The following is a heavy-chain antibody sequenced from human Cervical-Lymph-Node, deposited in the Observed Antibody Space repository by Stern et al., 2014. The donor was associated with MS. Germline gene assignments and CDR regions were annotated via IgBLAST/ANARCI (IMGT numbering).Heavy chain of an antibody. J-gene: IGHJ5*02. CDR2: IYYSGST. V-gene: IGHV4-59*01. CDR3: ARGATQAFDP. CDR1: GGPITSYY. Sequence: QLQLQQSGPGLAKPSATLSLTCTASGGPITSYYCRWIRPPPGQGLEWIGHIYYSGSTHYNPPLKSRVTISVDTSKNQFSLKLSSVTAADTAVYYCARGATQAFDPWGQGTLVTVSS.